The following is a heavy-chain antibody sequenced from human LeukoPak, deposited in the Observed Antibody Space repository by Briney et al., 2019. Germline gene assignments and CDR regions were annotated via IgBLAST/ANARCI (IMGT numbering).Heavy chain of an antibody. D-gene: IGHD2-21*02. J-gene: IGHJ4*02. V-gene: IGHV3-21*01. CDR2: ISSSSSSM. Sequence: GGSLRLSCAASGFTFSSYSMNWVRQAPGKGLEWVSSISSSSSSMHYADSVKGRFTISRDNAKNSLYLQMNNLRAEDTAVYYCARLTRTYCGGDCSLDYWGQGTLVTVSS. CDR3: ARLTRTYCGGDCSLDY. CDR1: GFTFSSYS.